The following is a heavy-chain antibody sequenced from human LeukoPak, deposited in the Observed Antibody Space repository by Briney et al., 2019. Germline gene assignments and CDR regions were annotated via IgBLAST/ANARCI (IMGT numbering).Heavy chain of an antibody. J-gene: IGHJ4*02. CDR3: ARTARVPDS. D-gene: IGHD4/OR15-4a*01. CDR2: IFYSGIT. V-gene: IGHV4-59*11. CDR1: LDSMSRHY. Sequence: PSETLSLTCIFSLDSMSRHYWSWIRQPPGKGLEYIGYIFYSGITNYNPSLKSRVTMSLDTSRNQFSLKLNSVTAADTAVYYCARTARVPDSWGQGTLVSVSS.